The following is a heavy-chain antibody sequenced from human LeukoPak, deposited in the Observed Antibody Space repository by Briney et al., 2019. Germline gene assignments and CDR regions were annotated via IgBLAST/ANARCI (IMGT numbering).Heavy chain of an antibody. D-gene: IGHD2-15*01. CDR1: GSSFATAE. J-gene: IGHJ4*02. CDR2: VSSSGTTM. Sequence: GGSLRPSQALSGSSFATAENSSARQAPGKGLEWVSCVSSSGTTMYHADSVKGRFTISRDTAKNSLYLQMNSLRAEDTAVYYSARRYCSGASRLFVNWGQGTLVTVSS. CDR3: ARRYCSGASRLFVN. V-gene: IGHV3-48*03.